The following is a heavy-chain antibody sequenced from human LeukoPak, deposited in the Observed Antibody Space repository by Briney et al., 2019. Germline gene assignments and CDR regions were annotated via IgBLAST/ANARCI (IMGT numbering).Heavy chain of an antibody. D-gene: IGHD1-1*01. J-gene: IGHJ4*02. V-gene: IGHV1-18*01. CDR1: SNTFVTYG. Sequence: ASVKVSCKASSNTFVTYGISWVRQAPGQGLEWMGWLRGDTGDTDSPQKFKGRVTMTRDTATNTAYMQLSRLTYDDTAIYFCARVRDNACDYWGQGTLVTVSS. CDR3: ARVRDNACDY. CDR2: LRGDTGDT.